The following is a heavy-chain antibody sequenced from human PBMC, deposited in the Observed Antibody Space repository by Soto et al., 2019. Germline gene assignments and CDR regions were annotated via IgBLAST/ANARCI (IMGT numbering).Heavy chain of an antibody. Sequence: GGSLRLSCAASGFTFSSYSMNWVRQAPGKGLEWVSSISSSSSYIYYADSVKGRFTISRDNAKNSLYLQMNSLRAEDTAVYYCAREGADYDILTGSSIFDYWGQGTLVTVSS. D-gene: IGHD3-9*01. CDR1: GFTFSSYS. V-gene: IGHV3-21*01. CDR2: ISSSSSYI. J-gene: IGHJ4*02. CDR3: AREGADYDILTGSSIFDY.